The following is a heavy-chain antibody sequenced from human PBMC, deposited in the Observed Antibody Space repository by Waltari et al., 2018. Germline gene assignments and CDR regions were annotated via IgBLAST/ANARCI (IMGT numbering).Heavy chain of an antibody. V-gene: IGHV1-2*06. D-gene: IGHD6-6*01. J-gene: IGHJ4*02. CDR3: AVEQLVEAFDY. CDR2: INPTSGGT. Sequence: QVQLVQSGAEVKKPGASVKVSCKASGYTLTGDYMHGVRQAPGQGLEWMGRINPTSGGTNYAQKFQGRVTMTRDTSISTAYMELSRLRSDDTAVYYCAVEQLVEAFDYWGQGTLVTVSS. CDR1: GYTLTGDY.